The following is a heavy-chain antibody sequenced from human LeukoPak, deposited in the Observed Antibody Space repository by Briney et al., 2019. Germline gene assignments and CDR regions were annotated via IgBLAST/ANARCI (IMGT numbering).Heavy chain of an antibody. CDR2: IYYSGST. Sequence: SETLSLTCTVSGGSISSYYWSWIRQPPGKGLEWIGYIYYSGSTNYNPSLKSRVTISVDTSKNQFSLKLSSVTAADTAVYYCAREEGDYYDSSGYYAWGQGTLVTVSS. V-gene: IGHV4-59*01. CDR3: AREEGDYYDSSGYYA. J-gene: IGHJ4*02. D-gene: IGHD3-22*01. CDR1: GGSISSYY.